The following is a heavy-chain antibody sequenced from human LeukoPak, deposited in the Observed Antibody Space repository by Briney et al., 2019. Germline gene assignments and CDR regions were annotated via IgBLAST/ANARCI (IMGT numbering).Heavy chain of an antibody. D-gene: IGHD3-22*01. CDR2: ISSSSYI. Sequence: PGGSLRLSCAASGFTFSSYSMNWVRQAPGKGLEWVSSISSSSYIYYADSVKGRFTISRDNAKNSLYLQMNSLRAEDTAVYYCAKANTMIVTLAAFDIWGQGTMVTVSS. V-gene: IGHV3-21*04. J-gene: IGHJ3*02. CDR1: GFTFSSYS. CDR3: AKANTMIVTLAAFDI.